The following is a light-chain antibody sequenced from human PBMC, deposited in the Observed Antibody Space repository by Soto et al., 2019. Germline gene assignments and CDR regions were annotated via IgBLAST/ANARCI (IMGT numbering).Light chain of an antibody. J-gene: IGKJ1*01. CDR3: QQYSSSPGT. CDR2: GTS. V-gene: IGKV3-20*01. CDR1: QSVSSSH. Sequence: EIVLTQSPGTLSLSPGERATLSCRASQSVSSSHLAWYQQRLGQAPRLLIYGTSNRATGIQDRFSGSRSGTDFTLTITRLESEDFAVYYCQQYSSSPGTFGQGTKV.